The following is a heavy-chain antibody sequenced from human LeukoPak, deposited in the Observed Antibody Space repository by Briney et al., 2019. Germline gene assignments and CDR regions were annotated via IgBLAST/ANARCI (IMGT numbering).Heavy chain of an antibody. J-gene: IGHJ4*02. CDR3: ATYRQVLLPFES. CDR1: GFTFTTYS. D-gene: IGHD2-8*02. CDR2: ISPSSSTI. V-gene: IGHV3-48*01. Sequence: GGSLRLSCAASGFTFTTYSMNWVRQAPGKGLEWVSYISPSSSTIYYADSVKGRFTISRDNSKSTLSLQMNSLRAEDTAIYYCATYRQVLLPFESWGQGTLVTVSS.